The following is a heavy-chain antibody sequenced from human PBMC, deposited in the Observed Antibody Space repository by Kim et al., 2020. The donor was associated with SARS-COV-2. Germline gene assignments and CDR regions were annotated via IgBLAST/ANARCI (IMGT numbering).Heavy chain of an antibody. Sequence: SGPTLVNPTQTLTLTCTFSGFSLSTSGMCVSWIRQSPGKALEWLARIDSDDDRYYNKSLKTRLTISKDTSKNQVVLIMTNMDPVDTATYYCARLRGTGTTRSQSYRDYMDVWGKGTMVTVSS. V-gene: IGHV2-70*11. CDR2: IDSDDDR. CDR1: GFSLSTSGMC. CDR3: ARLRGTGTTRSQSYRDYMDV. J-gene: IGHJ6*03. D-gene: IGHD1-7*01.